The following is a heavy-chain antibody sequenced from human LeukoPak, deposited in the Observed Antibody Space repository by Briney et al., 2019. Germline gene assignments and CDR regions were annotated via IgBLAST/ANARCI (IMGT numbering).Heavy chain of an antibody. D-gene: IGHD3-22*01. Sequence: GESLKISCKGSGFTFTNYWIAWVRHMPGKGLEWMGVIHIGDSNTRYSPSFQGQVTISADKSISTAYLQWSSLKASDTAMYYCAGRHFYDSSGHFDYWGQGTLVTVSS. V-gene: IGHV5-51*01. J-gene: IGHJ4*02. CDR2: IHIGDSNT. CDR3: AGRHFYDSSGHFDY. CDR1: GFTFTNYW.